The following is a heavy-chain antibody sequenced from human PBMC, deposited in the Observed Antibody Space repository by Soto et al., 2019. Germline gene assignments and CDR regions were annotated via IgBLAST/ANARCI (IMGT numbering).Heavy chain of an antibody. D-gene: IGHD3-22*01. V-gene: IGHV1-69*01. CDR1: GGTFSSYA. CDR3: ASGDYDSSGYSVYWYFDL. Sequence: QVQLVQSGAEVKQPGSSVKVSCKASGGTFSSYAISWVRQAPGQGLEWMGGIIPIFGTANYAQKFQGRVTITADESTSTAYMELSSLRSEDTAVYYCASGDYDSSGYSVYWYFDLWGRGTLVTVSS. J-gene: IGHJ2*01. CDR2: IIPIFGTA.